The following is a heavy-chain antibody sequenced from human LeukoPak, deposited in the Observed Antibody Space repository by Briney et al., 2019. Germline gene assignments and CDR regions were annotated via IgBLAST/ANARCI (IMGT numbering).Heavy chain of an antibody. CDR2: INHSGST. V-gene: IGHV4-34*01. Sequence: SETLSLTCAVYGGSFSGYYWSWIRQPPGKGLEWIGEINHSGSTNCNPSLKSRVTISVDTSKNQFSLKLSSVTAADTAVYYCARVGRGYSYGYEFDYWGQGTLVTVSS. CDR3: ARVGRGYSYGYEFDY. J-gene: IGHJ4*02. CDR1: GGSFSGYY. D-gene: IGHD5-18*01.